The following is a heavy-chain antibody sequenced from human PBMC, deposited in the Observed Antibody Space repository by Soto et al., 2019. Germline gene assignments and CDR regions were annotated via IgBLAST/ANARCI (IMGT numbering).Heavy chain of an antibody. CDR3: ARDKTDSGGYSDS. Sequence: PGGSLRLSCEASGFNFSSYGIHWVRQAPGKGLEWVAIIWNDGSNEYYADSVKGRFTISRDNFKNTVYLQVSKLRAEDTAVYFCARDKTDSGGYSDSCGQGPLVTVYS. D-gene: IGHD3-22*01. J-gene: IGHJ4*02. CDR2: IWNDGSNE. CDR1: GFNFSSYG. V-gene: IGHV3-33*01.